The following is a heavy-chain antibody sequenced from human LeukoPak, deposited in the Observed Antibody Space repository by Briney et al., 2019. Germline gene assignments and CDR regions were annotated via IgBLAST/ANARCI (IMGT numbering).Heavy chain of an antibody. Sequence: GGSLRLFCAASGFTFSIYAMHWVRQAPGKGLEWVAVVAFDGGDLYYADSVKGRFTISRDNSKNTLYLEMNTLRPEDTAVYYCARWYSTTWDAVYHYYMDVCGKGTTVTVSS. D-gene: IGHD6-13*01. V-gene: IGHV3-30*04. CDR3: ARWYSTTWDAVYHYYMDV. CDR2: VAFDGGDL. J-gene: IGHJ6*03. CDR1: GFTFSIYA.